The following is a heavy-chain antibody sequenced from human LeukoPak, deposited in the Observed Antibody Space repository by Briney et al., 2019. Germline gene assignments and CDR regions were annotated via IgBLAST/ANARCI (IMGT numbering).Heavy chain of an antibody. V-gene: IGHV1-69*13. D-gene: IGHD3-22*01. Sequence: GASVKVSCKASGGTFSSYAISWVRQAPGQGLEWMGGIIPIFGTANYAQKFQGRVTITADESTSTAYMELSSLRSEDTAVYYCARDIYDSSGYPPTFQHWGQGTLVTVSS. CDR1: GGTFSSYA. CDR2: IIPIFGTA. J-gene: IGHJ1*01. CDR3: ARDIYDSSGYPPTFQH.